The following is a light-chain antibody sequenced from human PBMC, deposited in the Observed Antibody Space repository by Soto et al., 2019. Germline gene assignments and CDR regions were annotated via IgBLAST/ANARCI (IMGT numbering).Light chain of an antibody. V-gene: IGKV1-39*01. CDR3: QQSYSTLLT. Sequence: DIQMTQSPSSLSASVGDRVTITCRASQSIRSYLNWYQQKPGKAHKLLIYAASSLQSGVPSRFSGSGSGTDFTLTISRLEPEDFATYYCQQSYSTLLTFGGGTKVETK. CDR2: AAS. CDR1: QSIRSY. J-gene: IGKJ4*01.